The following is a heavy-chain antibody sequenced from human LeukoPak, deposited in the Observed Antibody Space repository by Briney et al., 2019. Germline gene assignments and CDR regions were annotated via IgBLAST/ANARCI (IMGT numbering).Heavy chain of an antibody. CDR1: GGSISSGGYY. J-gene: IGHJ5*02. V-gene: IGHV4-31*03. CDR2: IYYSGST. Sequence: SETLSLTCTVSGGSISSGGYYWSWIRQHPGKGLEWIGYIYYSGSTYYNPSLKSRVTISVDTSKNQFSLKLSSVTAADTAVYYCARAYCYDSSGYPPFEPWGQGTLVTVSS. CDR3: ARAYCYDSSGYPPFEP. D-gene: IGHD3-22*01.